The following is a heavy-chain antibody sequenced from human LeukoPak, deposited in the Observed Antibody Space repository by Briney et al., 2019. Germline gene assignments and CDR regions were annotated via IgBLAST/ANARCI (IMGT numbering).Heavy chain of an antibody. CDR1: GFTFSSYR. Sequence: GGSLRLSCAASGFTFSSYRMSWVRQAPGKGLEWVANIKQDGSEKYYVDSVKGRFTISRDNAKNSLYLQMNSLRAEDTAVYYCARDPQPRLYGYNWFDPWGQGTLVTVSS. CDR2: IKQDGSEK. D-gene: IGHD2-8*02. V-gene: IGHV3-7*01. J-gene: IGHJ5*02. CDR3: ARDPQPRLYGYNWFDP.